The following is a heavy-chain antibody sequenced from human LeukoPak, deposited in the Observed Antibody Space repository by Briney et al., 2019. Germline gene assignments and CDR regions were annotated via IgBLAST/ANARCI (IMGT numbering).Heavy chain of an antibody. Sequence: PGGSLRLSCAASGFTFSSYSMNWVRQAPGKGLEWVSSISSSSSYIYYADSVKGRFTISRDNAKNSLYLQMNSLRAEDTAVYYCARYRSYCSGGSCYFPDAFDIWAKGQWSPSLQ. CDR2: ISSSSSYI. V-gene: IGHV3-21*01. J-gene: IGHJ3*02. D-gene: IGHD2-15*01. CDR1: GFTFSSYS. CDR3: ARYRSYCSGGSCYFPDAFDI.